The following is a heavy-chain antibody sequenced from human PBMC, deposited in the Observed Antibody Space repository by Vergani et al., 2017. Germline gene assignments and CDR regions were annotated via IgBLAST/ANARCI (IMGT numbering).Heavy chain of an antibody. J-gene: IGHJ5*02. D-gene: IGHD5-12*01. V-gene: IGHV1-69*01. CDR3: ARDRGGGYSGYLPGEGGWFDP. Sequence: QVQLVQSGAEVKKPGSSVKVSCKASGGTFSSYAISWVRQAPGQGLEWMGGIIPIFGTANDAQKFQGRVTITADESTSTAYMELSSLRSEDTAVYYCARDRGGGYSGYLPGEGGWFDPWGQGTLVTVSS. CDR1: GGTFSSYA. CDR2: IIPIFGTA.